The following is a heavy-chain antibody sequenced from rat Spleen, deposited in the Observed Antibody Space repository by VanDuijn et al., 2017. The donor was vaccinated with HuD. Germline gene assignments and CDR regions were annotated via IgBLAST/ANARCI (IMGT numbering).Heavy chain of an antibody. CDR2: IWNIGGT. Sequence: QVQLKESGPGLVQPSQTLSLTCTVAGFSLTSYNVHWIRQSPGKGLEWMGVIWNIGGTRYNPALKPRLSITRDTSKNQIFLKMDSLRTDDTGTYYCTRDQYSLDYWGQGVMVTVSS. J-gene: IGHJ2*01. CDR1: GFSLTSYN. CDR3: TRDQYSLDY. V-gene: IGHV2-41*01. D-gene: IGHD1-8*01.